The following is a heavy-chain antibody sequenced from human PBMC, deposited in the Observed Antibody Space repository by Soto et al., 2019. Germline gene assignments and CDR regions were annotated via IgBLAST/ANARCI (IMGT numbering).Heavy chain of an antibody. V-gene: IGHV4-4*07. CDR3: ARDGGLRAAADYNWFDP. CDR2: IYTSGST. J-gene: IGHJ5*02. Sequence: SATLSLTCTVSGGSISSYYWSWIRQPAGKGLELIGRIYTSGSTNYNPSLKSRVTMSVDTSKNPFSLKLSSVTAADTAVYYCARDGGLRAAADYNWFDPWGQGTLVTVSS. D-gene: IGHD6-13*01. CDR1: GGSISSYY.